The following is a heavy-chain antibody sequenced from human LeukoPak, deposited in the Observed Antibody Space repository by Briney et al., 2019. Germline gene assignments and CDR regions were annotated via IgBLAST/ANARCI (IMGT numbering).Heavy chain of an antibody. CDR2: IYYSGST. J-gene: IGHJ4*02. CDR3: ARGLYSSGWSADY. V-gene: IGHV4-59*01. CDR1: GGSISSYY. Sequence: PSETLSLTCTVSGGSISSYYWSWIRQPPGKGLEWIGYIYYSGSTNYNSSLKSRVTISVDTSKNQFSLKLSSVTAADTAVYYCARGLYSSGWSADYWGQGTLVTVSS. D-gene: IGHD6-19*01.